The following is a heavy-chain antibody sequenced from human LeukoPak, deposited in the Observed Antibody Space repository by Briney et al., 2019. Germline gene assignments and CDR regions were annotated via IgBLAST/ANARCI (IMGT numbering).Heavy chain of an antibody. J-gene: IGHJ2*01. Sequence: GGSLRLSCAASGFTFSSNWMHWVRQAPGKGLVWVSRITSDGSSTIYADSVKGRFTISRDNAKNTLYLQMNSLRAEDTAVYYCARDWYYAIDFWGRGALVTVSS. CDR2: ITSDGSST. V-gene: IGHV3-74*01. D-gene: IGHD2/OR15-2a*01. CDR1: GFTFSSNW. CDR3: ARDWYYAIDF.